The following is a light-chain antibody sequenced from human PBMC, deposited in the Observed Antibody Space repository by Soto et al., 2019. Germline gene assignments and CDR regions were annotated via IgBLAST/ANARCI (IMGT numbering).Light chain of an antibody. CDR2: EVT. J-gene: IGLJ1*01. CDR3: SSFANSNHFV. Sequence: QSVLTQPPSASGSPGQSVTISCTGTSSDVGAYDYVSWYQQHPGEAPKLMIYEVTKRPSGVPDRFSGSKSGNTASLTVSGLQTEDEADYYCSSFANSNHFVFGTGTRSPS. V-gene: IGLV2-8*01. CDR1: SSDVGAYDY.